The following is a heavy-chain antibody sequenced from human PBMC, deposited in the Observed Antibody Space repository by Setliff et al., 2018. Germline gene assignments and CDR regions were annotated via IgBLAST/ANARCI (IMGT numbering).Heavy chain of an antibody. J-gene: IGHJ4*02. V-gene: IGHV3-7*03. CDR1: GFTFPTYW. D-gene: IGHD4-17*01. CDR3: AKGTTATIKHFDN. Sequence: GGSLRLSCAASGFTFPTYWMTWVRQAPGKGLEWVANIKGDESEKYYVDSVKGRFTISRDNAKNSLYLQMNSLRTEDTAVYYCAKGTTATIKHFDNWGQGILVTVSS. CDR2: IKGDESEK.